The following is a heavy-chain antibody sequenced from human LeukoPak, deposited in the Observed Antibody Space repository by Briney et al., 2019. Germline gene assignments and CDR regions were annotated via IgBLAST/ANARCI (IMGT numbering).Heavy chain of an antibody. V-gene: IGHV3-23*01. CDR3: AKDGHVSGGFSLDS. Sequence: GGSLRLSCAAYAFTFSSYGMSWVRQAPRNGLEWVSGIIGTGNKTYYADSMKGPFTIARDSSKATLYLQMNSLRAEDTAVYYCAKDGHVSGGFSLDSWGEGTLVTVSS. J-gene: IGHJ4*02. CDR1: AFTFSSYG. D-gene: IGHD2-15*01. CDR2: IIGTGNKT.